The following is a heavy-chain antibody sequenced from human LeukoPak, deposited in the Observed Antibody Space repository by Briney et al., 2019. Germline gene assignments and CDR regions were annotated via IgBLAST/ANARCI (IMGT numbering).Heavy chain of an antibody. D-gene: IGHD3-22*01. J-gene: IGHJ1*01. CDR3: ARVGDSSGYYYSFDFQH. CDR1: GGTFSSYA. CDR2: IIPIFGTA. Sequence: ASVKVSCKASGGTFSSYAISCVRQAPGQGLEWMGRIIPIFGTANYAQKFQGRVTITTDESTSTAYMELSSLRSEDTAVYYCARVGDSSGYYYSFDFQHWGQGTLVTVSS. V-gene: IGHV1-69*05.